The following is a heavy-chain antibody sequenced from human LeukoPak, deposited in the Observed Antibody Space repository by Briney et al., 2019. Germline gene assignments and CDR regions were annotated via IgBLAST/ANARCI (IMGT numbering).Heavy chain of an antibody. CDR1: GFTFSSYW. D-gene: IGHD3-16*01. CDR2: INSDGSST. J-gene: IGHJ3*02. Sequence: GGSLRLSCAASGFTFSSYWMHWVRQAPGKGLVWVSRINSDGSSTSYADSVKGRFTISRDNAKNTLYLQMNSLRAEDTAVYYCARGGSGGAFDIWGQGTMVTVSS. CDR3: ARGGSGGAFDI. V-gene: IGHV3-74*01.